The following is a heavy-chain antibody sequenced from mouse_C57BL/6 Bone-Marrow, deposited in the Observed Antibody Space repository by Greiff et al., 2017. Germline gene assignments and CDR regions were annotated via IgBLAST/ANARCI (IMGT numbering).Heavy chain of an antibody. CDR3: TRVGWDRGYFDV. CDR1: GYTFTDYE. J-gene: IGHJ1*03. D-gene: IGHD3-3*01. V-gene: IGHV1-15*01. CDR2: IDPETGGT. Sequence: QVQLQQSGAELVRPGASVTLSCKASGYTFTDYEMHWVKQTPVHGLEWIGAIDPETGGTAYNQKFKGKAILTADKSSSTAYMELRSLTSEDSAVYYCTRVGWDRGYFDVWGTGTTVTVSS.